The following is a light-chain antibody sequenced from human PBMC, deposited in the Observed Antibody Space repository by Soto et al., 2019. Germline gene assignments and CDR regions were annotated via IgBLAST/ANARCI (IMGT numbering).Light chain of an antibody. Sequence: DIQVTQSPSSVSASVGDRVTVTCRASQDIAGYLAWYQHKPGRAPELLIRAASSLQSGVPSRFSGSGSGTEFTLTISSLQPEDFATYYCQQLNSYPLTFGPGTKVDIK. J-gene: IGKJ3*01. CDR1: QDIAGY. V-gene: IGKV1-9*01. CDR2: AAS. CDR3: QQLNSYPLT.